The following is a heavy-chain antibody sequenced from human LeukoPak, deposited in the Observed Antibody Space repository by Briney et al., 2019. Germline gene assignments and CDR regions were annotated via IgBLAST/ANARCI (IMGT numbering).Heavy chain of an antibody. Sequence: PSETLSLTCTVSGDSIRDYYWTWIRQSPGKGLEWIGNVYYSGGTNYNPSLTSRVTISIDTSKTQFSLKLSSVTAADTAVYYCARDPRSAAGTSQMRWDVWGQGTTVTVSS. J-gene: IGHJ6*02. D-gene: IGHD6-13*01. CDR1: GDSIRDYY. CDR3: ARDPRSAAGTSQMRWDV. CDR2: VYYSGGT. V-gene: IGHV4-59*01.